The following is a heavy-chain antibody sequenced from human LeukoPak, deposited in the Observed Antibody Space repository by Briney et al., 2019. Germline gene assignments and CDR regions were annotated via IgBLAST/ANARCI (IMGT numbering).Heavy chain of an antibody. D-gene: IGHD2-15*01. CDR1: GYTFTSYG. J-gene: IGHJ4*02. V-gene: IGHV1-18*01. CDR2: ISAYNGNT. CDR3: GRKAGDCGGGSCYSIDY. Sequence: GASVKVSCKASGYTFTSYGISWVRQAPGQGLEWMGWISAYNGNTNYAQKLQGRVTMTTDTSTSTAYMELRSLRSDDTAVYYCGRKAGDCGGGSCYSIDYWGQGTLVTVSS.